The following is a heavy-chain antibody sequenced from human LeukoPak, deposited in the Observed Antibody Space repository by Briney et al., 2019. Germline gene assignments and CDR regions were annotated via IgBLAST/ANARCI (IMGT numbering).Heavy chain of an antibody. V-gene: IGHV3-30-3*01. D-gene: IGHD2-21*02. CDR1: GFTFTSYA. CDR2: ISYDGNNK. J-gene: IGHJ4*02. Sequence: GGSLRLSCAASGFTFTSYAMYWVRQAPGRGLEWVAQISYDGNNKYYADSVKGRFTISRDNSKNTLSLYMNSLRAEDTSLYYCAKDRAAGVVTTYDYWGQGTLVTVSS. CDR3: AKDRAAGVVTTYDY.